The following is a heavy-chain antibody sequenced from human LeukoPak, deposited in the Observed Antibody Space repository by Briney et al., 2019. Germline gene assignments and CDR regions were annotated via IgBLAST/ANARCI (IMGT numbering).Heavy chain of an antibody. J-gene: IGHJ6*03. CDR1: GYTFTGYY. CDR3: ARGPVYYYYYYMDV. CDR2: INPNSGGT. Sequence: ASVKVSCKASGYTFTGYYMHWVRQAPGQGLEWMGWINPNSGGTNYAQKFQGRVTMTRDTSISTAYMELSRLRSDDTAVYYCARGPVYYYYYYMDVWGEGTTVTVSS. V-gene: IGHV1-2*02.